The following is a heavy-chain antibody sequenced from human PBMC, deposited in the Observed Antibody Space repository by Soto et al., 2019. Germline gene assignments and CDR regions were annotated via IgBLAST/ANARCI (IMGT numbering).Heavy chain of an antibody. CDR3: ARKSIAARYHFDY. J-gene: IGHJ4*02. CDR1: GFTFSSYG. CDR2: IWYDGSNK. Sequence: GGSLRLSCAASGFTFSSYGMHWVRQAPGKGLEWVAVIWYDGSNKYYADSVKGRFTISRDNSKNTLYLQMNSLRAEDTAVYYCARKSIAARYHFDYWGQGTLVTVSS. D-gene: IGHD6-6*01. V-gene: IGHV3-33*01.